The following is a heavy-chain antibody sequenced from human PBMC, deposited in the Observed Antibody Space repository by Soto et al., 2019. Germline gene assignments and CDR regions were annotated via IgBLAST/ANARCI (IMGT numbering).Heavy chain of an antibody. J-gene: IGHJ4*02. V-gene: IGHV3-23*01. CDR2: ISASGAST. Sequence: GGSLRLSCAASALTFSNYAMSWVRQVPGKGLEWVSAISASGASTYFADFVKGRFTISRDNSKNTLYLQMNSLRAEDTAVYYCASHLTAGQLGALYYWGQGTLVTVSS. CDR1: ALTFSNYA. D-gene: IGHD6-13*01. CDR3: ASHLTAGQLGALYY.